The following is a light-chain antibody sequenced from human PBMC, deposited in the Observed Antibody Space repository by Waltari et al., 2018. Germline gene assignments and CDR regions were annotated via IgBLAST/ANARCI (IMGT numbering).Light chain of an antibody. J-gene: IGKJ2*01. CDR1: QSLLHRDGNTF. CDR3: MQGTHWPYT. CDR2: KVS. Sequence: DVVMTQSPLSLPVTLGQPASISCMSSQSLLHRDGNTFLMWFHTRPGQSPRRLIYKVSYRESGVPDRFSGSGSDTDFTLKISRVEADDVGVYYCMQGTHWPYTFGQGTRLDIK. V-gene: IGKV2-30*02.